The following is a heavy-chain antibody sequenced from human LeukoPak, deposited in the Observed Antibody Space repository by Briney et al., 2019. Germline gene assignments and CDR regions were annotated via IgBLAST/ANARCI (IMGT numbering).Heavy chain of an antibody. CDR1: GDSISSYY. Sequence: NPSETLSLTCTVSGDSISSYYWSWIRQPPGKGLEWIGYIYYSGSTNYNPSLKSRVTISVDTSKNQFSLKLSSVTAADTAVYYCARGGSSQPVVDYWGQGTLVTVSS. CDR2: IYYSGST. V-gene: IGHV4-59*01. D-gene: IGHD1-26*01. CDR3: ARGGSSQPVVDY. J-gene: IGHJ4*02.